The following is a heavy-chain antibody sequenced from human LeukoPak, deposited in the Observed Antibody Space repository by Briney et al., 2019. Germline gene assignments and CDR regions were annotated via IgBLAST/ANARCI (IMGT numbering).Heavy chain of an antibody. CDR3: AKDHGLRKTETHFDY. V-gene: IGHV1-69*04. CDR1: GGTFSSYA. D-gene: IGHD4-17*01. CDR2: IIPILGIA. Sequence: ASVKVSCKASGGTFSSYAISWVRQAPGQGLEWMGRIIPILGIANYAQKFQGRVTITADKSTSTAYMELSSLRAEDTALYYCAKDHGLRKTETHFDYWGQGTLVTVSS. J-gene: IGHJ4*02.